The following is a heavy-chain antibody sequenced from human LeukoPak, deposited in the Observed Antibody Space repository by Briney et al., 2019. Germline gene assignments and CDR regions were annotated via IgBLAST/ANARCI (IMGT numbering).Heavy chain of an antibody. CDR2: INHSGST. V-gene: IGHV4-34*01. CDR3: ARGIVGAPDY. Sequence: SETLSLTCAVYGGSFSGYYWSWIRQPPGKGLEWIGEINHSGSTNYNPSLKSRVTISVDTSKNQFSLKLSSVTAADTAVYYCARGIVGAPDYWGQGTLVTVSS. CDR1: GGSFSGYY. J-gene: IGHJ4*02. D-gene: IGHD1-26*01.